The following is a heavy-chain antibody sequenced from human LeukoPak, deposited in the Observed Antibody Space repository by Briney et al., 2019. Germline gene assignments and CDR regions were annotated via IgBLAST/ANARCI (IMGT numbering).Heavy chain of an antibody. J-gene: IGHJ6*04. Sequence: GGSLRLSCAASGFTLSGDYMSWVRQTPGKGLEWVASINPDGSEKYYVDSLKGRFTMSRDNAKNSLYLQMSSLRAEDTAVYYCATDGPDYYGSGSYYNYYYYYGMDVWGKGTTVTVSS. CDR3: ATDGPDYYGSGSYYNYYYYYGMDV. V-gene: IGHV3-7*01. D-gene: IGHD3-10*01. CDR2: INPDGSEK. CDR1: GFTLSGDY.